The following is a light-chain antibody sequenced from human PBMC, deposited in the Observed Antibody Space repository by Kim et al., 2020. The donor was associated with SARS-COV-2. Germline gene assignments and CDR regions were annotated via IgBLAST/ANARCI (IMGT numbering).Light chain of an antibody. CDR1: SGHGRYT. J-gene: IGLJ3*02. CDR2: IVGSGSY. Sequence: SVKLTGNLSSGHGRYTIAWQQQQPGKAPRYLMKIVGSGSYNKGSGVPDRFSGSRSGADRYLTFSNLQAEDEADYYCETWDSNVWVFGGGTQLTVL. V-gene: IGLV4-60*03. CDR3: ETWDSNVWV.